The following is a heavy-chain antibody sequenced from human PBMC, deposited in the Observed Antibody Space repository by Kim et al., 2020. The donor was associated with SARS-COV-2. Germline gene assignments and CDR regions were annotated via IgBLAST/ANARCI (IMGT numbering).Heavy chain of an antibody. V-gene: IGHV5-10-1*01. D-gene: IGHD2-15*01. Sequence: GESLKISCKGSGYSFTSYWISWVRQMPGKGLEWMGRIDPRDSYTNYSPSFQGHVTISADKSISTAYLQWSSLKASDTAMYYCARQEINCSGGSCYSEFDYWGQGTLVTVSS. CDR1: GYSFTSYW. J-gene: IGHJ4*02. CDR3: ARQEINCSGGSCYSEFDY. CDR2: IDPRDSYT.